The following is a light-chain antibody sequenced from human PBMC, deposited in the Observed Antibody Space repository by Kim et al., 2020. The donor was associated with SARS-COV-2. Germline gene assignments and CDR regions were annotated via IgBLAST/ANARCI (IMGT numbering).Light chain of an antibody. V-gene: IGKV1-39*01. CDR2: KTS. Sequence: DIQMTQSPSSLSASVGDRVTITCRASQSVSGWLNWYQQKPGRAPHLLVYKTSTLQTGVPPRFSGSGSGTDFTLTISSLQPEDFAAYYCQQSYSFPRTFGQGTTLEI. CDR3: QQSYSFPRT. J-gene: IGKJ1*01. CDR1: QSVSGW.